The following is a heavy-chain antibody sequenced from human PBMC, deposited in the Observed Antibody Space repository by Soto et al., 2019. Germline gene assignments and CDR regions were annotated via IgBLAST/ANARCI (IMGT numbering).Heavy chain of an antibody. V-gene: IGHV3-74*01. CDR2: IDNAGSSA. CDR3: TRVGGSVSGMDV. J-gene: IGHJ6*02. D-gene: IGHD1-26*01. CDR1: GFTFSIYW. Sequence: EVQLVESGGGLVQPGGSLRLSCAASGFTFSIYWMHWVRQAPGKGPVWVSRIDNAGSSARYADSVKGRFTISRDNAKNTVYLQMNSLRAEDTAVYYCTRVGGSVSGMDVWGQGTMVTVSS.